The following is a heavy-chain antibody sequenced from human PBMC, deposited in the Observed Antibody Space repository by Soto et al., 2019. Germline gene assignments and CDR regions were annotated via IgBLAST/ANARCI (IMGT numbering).Heavy chain of an antibody. V-gene: IGHV1-69*08. CDR1: GGTFSRYS. Sequence: QVQLVQSGAEVKKPGSSVKVSCKASGGTFSRYSITWVRQAPGHGLEWIGRIIPIFGIASYAQKFQGIVTITADESTSTAYMELSRLKCGDTAVYYCAREDRDRETGLVPAAIDGIYVWSQGTTVSVSS. J-gene: IGHJ6*02. CDR2: IIPIFGIA. CDR3: AREDRDRETGLVPAAIDGIYV. D-gene: IGHD2-2*01.